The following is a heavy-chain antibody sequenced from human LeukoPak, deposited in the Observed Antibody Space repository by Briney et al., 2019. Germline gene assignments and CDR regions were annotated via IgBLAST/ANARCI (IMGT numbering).Heavy chain of an antibody. D-gene: IGHD3-10*01. Sequence: GGSLRLSCAASGFIFSSFAMHWVRQAPGKGLEWVAFIRFDGSDKYYADSVKGRFTISRDNSKNTLYLQMNSLRTEDTAVYYCAKGTGGYGSGTYLTFDYRGRGTLVSVSS. CDR2: IRFDGSDK. CDR1: GFIFSSFA. V-gene: IGHV3-30*02. J-gene: IGHJ4*02. CDR3: AKGTGGYGSGTYLTFDY.